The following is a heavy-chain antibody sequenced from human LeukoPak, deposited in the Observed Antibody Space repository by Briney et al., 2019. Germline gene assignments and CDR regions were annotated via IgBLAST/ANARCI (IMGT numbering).Heavy chain of an antibody. CDR3: AREGGHLIDARGAVDY. D-gene: IGHD2-15*01. Sequence: GGSLRLSCAASGFTFSSYGMHWVRQAPGKGLEWVAVISYDGSNKYYADSVKGRFTISRDNSKKTAYLQMNSLTAEDTALYHCAREGGHLIDARGAVDYWGQGTLVTVSS. CDR2: ISYDGSNK. J-gene: IGHJ4*02. V-gene: IGHV3-30*03. CDR1: GFTFSSYG.